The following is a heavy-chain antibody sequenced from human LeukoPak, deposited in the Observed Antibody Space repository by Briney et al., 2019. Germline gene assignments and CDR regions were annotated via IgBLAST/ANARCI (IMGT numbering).Heavy chain of an antibody. J-gene: IGHJ4*02. CDR3: AKDLYYDSIGYPLFLG. D-gene: IGHD3-22*01. CDR2: ISGSGGST. V-gene: IGHV3-23*01. CDR1: GFTFSSYA. Sequence: PGGSLRLSCAASGFTFSSYAMSWVRQAPGEGLEWVSAISGSGGSTYYADSVKGRFTISRDNSKNTLYLQMNSLRAEDTAVYYCAKDLYYDSIGYPLFLGWGQGTLVTVSS.